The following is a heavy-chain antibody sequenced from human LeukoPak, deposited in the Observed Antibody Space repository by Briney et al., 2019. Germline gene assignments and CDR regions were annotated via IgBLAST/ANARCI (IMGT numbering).Heavy chain of an antibody. CDR1: GFPFSSYG. V-gene: IGHV3-33*05. CDR3: AKDRGPRRYFDY. D-gene: IGHD3-10*01. CDR2: ISYDGSNK. Sequence: GGSLRLSCAASGFPFSSYGMHWVRQAPGKGLEWVAVISYDGSNKYYADSVKGRFTISRDNSKNTLYLQMNSLRAEDTAVYYCAKDRGPRRYFDYWGQGTLVTVSS. J-gene: IGHJ4*02.